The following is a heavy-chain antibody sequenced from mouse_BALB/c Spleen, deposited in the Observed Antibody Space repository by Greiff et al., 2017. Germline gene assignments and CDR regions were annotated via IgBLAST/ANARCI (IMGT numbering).Heavy chain of an antibody. CDR3: TRKGNYRYDGYYAMDY. J-gene: IGHJ4*01. V-gene: IGHV1-5*01. CDR1: GYTFTSYW. CDR2: IYPGNSDT. Sequence: VQLQQSGTVLARPGASVKMSCKASGYTFTSYWMHWVKQRPGQGLEWIGAIYPGNSDTSYNQKFKGKAKLTAVTSTSTAYMELSSLTNEDSAVYYCTRKGNYRYDGYYAMDYWGQGTSVTVSS. D-gene: IGHD2-14*01.